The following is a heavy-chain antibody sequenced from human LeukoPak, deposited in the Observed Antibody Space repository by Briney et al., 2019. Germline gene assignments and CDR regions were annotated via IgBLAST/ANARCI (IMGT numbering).Heavy chain of an antibody. J-gene: IGHJ4*02. D-gene: IGHD2-2*01. V-gene: IGHV4-59*01. CDR2: IYYSGST. Sequence: SETLSLTCTVSGGSTSSYYWSWIRQPPGKGLEWIGYIYYSGSTNYNPSLKSRVTISVDTSKNQFSLKLSSVTAADTAVYYCARDASYCSSTSCPYFDYWGQGTLVTVSS. CDR3: ARDASYCSSTSCPYFDY. CDR1: GGSTSSYY.